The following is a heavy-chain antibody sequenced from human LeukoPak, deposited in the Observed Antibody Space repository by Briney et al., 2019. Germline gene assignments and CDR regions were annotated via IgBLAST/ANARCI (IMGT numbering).Heavy chain of an antibody. V-gene: IGHV1-69*04. Sequence: ASVKVSCKASGFTFSNYDINWVRQAPGQGLEWMGRIIPILGIANYAQKFQGRVTITADKSTSTAYMELSSLRSEDTAVYYCARLVRLYSGGGDYWGQGTLVTVSS. CDR1: GFTFSNYD. CDR2: IIPILGIA. D-gene: IGHD5-12*01. J-gene: IGHJ4*02. CDR3: ARLVRLYSGGGDY.